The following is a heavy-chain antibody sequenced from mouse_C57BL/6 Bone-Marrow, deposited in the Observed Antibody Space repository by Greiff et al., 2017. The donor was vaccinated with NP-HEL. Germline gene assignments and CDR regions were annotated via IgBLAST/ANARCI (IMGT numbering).Heavy chain of an antibody. D-gene: IGHD4-1*01. CDR1: GFTFSDYY. Sequence: EVNVVESEGGLVQPGSSMKLSCTASGFTFSDYYMAWVRQVPEKGLEWVANINYDGSSTYYLDSLKSRFIISRDNAKNILYLQMSSLKSEDTATYYCARDLTGTFDYWGQGTTLTVSS. CDR2: INYDGSST. J-gene: IGHJ2*01. V-gene: IGHV5-16*01. CDR3: ARDLTGTFDY.